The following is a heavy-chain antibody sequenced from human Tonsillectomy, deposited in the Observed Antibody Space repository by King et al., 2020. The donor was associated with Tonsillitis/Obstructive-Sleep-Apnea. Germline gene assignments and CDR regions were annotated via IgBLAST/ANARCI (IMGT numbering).Heavy chain of an antibody. CDR1: RFTFSSYA. Sequence: VQLVESGGGVVQPGRSLRLSCAASRFTFSSYAMHWVRQVPGKGLEWVAVISYDGGNKYYADSVKGRFTISRDNSKNTLYLQMNSLRAEDTAVYYCAREDGYCRGGSCYSKAFDIWGQGTMFTVSS. CDR3: AREDGYCRGGSCYSKAFDI. D-gene: IGHD2-15*01. CDR2: ISYDGGNK. V-gene: IGHV3-30*01. J-gene: IGHJ3*02.